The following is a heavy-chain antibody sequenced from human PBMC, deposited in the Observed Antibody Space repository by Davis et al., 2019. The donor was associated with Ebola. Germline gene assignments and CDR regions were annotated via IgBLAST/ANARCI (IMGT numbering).Heavy chain of an antibody. Sequence: MPSETLSFTCTVSGGSISSGDYYWSWIRQPPGKGLEWIGYIYYSGSTYYNPSLKSRVTISVDTSKNQFSLKLSSVTAADTAVYYCARWGGFANGMDVWGQGTTVTVSS. CDR2: IYYSGST. J-gene: IGHJ6*02. CDR3: ARWGGFANGMDV. D-gene: IGHD3-16*01. V-gene: IGHV4-30-4*01. CDR1: GGSISSGDYY.